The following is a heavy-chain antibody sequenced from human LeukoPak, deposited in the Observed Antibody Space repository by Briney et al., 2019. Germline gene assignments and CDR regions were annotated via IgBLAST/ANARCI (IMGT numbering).Heavy chain of an antibody. CDR1: GYTFTSYY. CDR3: ARGRRAGTTGGPFDY. J-gene: IGHJ4*02. Sequence: ASVKVSCKASGYTFTSYYIHWVRRAPGQGLEWMGIVNRSGGTTSYAQRFQGRVTMTRDTSTSTVYMELSSLRSEDAAMYYCARGRRAGTTGGPFDYWGQGTLVTVSS. V-gene: IGHV1-46*01. CDR2: VNRSGGTT. D-gene: IGHD1-1*01.